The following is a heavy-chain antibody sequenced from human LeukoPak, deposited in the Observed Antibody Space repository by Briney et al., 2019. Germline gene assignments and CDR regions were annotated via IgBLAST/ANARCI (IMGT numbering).Heavy chain of an antibody. CDR3: AREAGGVIKRRWYYYYMDV. CDR2: IYSGGST. J-gene: IGHJ6*03. D-gene: IGHD3-16*02. CDR1: GFTDSSNY. V-gene: IGHV3-66*02. Sequence: PGGSLRLSCAASGFTDSSNYMSWVRQAPGKGLEWVSVIYSGGSTYYADSVKGRFTISRDNSKNTLYLQMNSLRAEDTAVYYCAREAGGVIKRRWYYYYMDVWGKGTTVTVSS.